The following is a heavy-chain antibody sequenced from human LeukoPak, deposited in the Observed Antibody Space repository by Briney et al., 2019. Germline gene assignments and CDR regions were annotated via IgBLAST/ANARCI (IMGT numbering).Heavy chain of an antibody. J-gene: IGHJ5*02. CDR3: ARDFRAAFDP. CDR2: IKPDGTTK. D-gene: IGHD3-10*01. Sequence: QTGGSLRLSCAASGFPFSSYSMTWVRQAPGKGLEWVANIKPDGTTKFYVDSVKGRFTISRDNALNSLYLQMNSLRAEDTAIYYCARDFRAAFDPWGQGTLVTVSS. CDR1: GFPFSSYS. V-gene: IGHV3-7*03.